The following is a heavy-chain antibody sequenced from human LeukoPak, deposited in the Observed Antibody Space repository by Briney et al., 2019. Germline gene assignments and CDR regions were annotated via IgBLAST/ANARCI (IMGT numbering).Heavy chain of an antibody. D-gene: IGHD3-9*01. J-gene: IGHJ4*02. CDR3: ARVVPVPAPLRYFDWLFDY. CDR1: GGSLSIYY. V-gene: IGHV4-59*13. CDR2: IYYIGST. Sequence: PAETLSLTCAVSGGSLSIYYWIWIRQPPGKGLEWIGYIYYIGSTNYNPSLKSRVTISVDTSKNPFSLKLSSVTAADTAVYYCARVVPVPAPLRYFDWLFDYWGQGTLVTVSS.